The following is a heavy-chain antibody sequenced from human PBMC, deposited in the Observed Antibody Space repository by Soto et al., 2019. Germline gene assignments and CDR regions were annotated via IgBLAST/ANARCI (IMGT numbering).Heavy chain of an antibody. Sequence: LRLSCAASGFTFTRYSMNWVRQAPGKGLEWVSSISSTTHYIYYADSMRGRFNISRDNAKNAVYLEMNSLRAEDTAVYYCARESEDLTSNFDYWGQGTLVTVSS. CDR2: ISSTTHYI. CDR1: GFTFTRYS. J-gene: IGHJ4*02. CDR3: ARESEDLTSNFDY. V-gene: IGHV3-21*06.